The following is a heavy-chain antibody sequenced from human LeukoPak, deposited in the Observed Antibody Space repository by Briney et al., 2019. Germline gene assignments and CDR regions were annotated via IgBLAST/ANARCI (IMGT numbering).Heavy chain of an antibody. J-gene: IGHJ5*02. CDR3: TTFNRPSYSSSWYSTSVWFDP. CDR1: GFTFSNAW. Sequence: GGSLRLSCAASGFTFSNAWMSWVRQAPGKGLEWVGRIKSKTDGGTTDYAAPVKGRFTISRDDSKNTLYLQMNSLKTEDTAVYYCTTFNRPSYSSSWYSTSVWFDPWGRGTLVTVSS. V-gene: IGHV3-15*01. CDR2: IKSKTDGGTT. D-gene: IGHD6-13*01.